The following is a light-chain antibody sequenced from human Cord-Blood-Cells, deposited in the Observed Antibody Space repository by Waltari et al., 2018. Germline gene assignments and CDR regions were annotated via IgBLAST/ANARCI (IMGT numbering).Light chain of an antibody. CDR2: GAS. CDR3: QQYGSSPLFT. Sequence: EIVLTPSPGTLSLPPGERSTLSWRASQSVSSSYLAWYQQKPGQAPRLLIYGASSRATGIPDRFSGSGSGTDFTLTISRLEPEDFAVYYCQQYGSSPLFTFGPGTKVDIK. V-gene: IGKV3-20*01. CDR1: QSVSSSY. J-gene: IGKJ3*01.